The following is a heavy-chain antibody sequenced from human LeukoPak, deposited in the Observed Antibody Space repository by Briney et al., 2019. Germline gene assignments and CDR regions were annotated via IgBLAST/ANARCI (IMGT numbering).Heavy chain of an antibody. J-gene: IGHJ6*02. D-gene: IGHD4-17*01. CDR3: ARAPVGYGDYDYYYGMDV. CDR2: IGTAGDT. Sequence: GGSLRLSCAASGFTFSSYDMHWVRQATGKGLEWVSAIGTAGDTYYPGSVKGRFTISRENAKNSLYLQMNSLRAGDTAVYYCARAPVGYGDYDYYYGMDVWGQGTTVTVSS. V-gene: IGHV3-13*01. CDR1: GFTFSSYD.